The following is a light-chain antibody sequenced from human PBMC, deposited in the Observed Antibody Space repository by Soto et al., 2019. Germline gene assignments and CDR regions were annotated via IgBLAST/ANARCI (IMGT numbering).Light chain of an antibody. J-gene: IGKJ3*01. Sequence: EIEMTQSPATLSVSPGERATLSCRASQSVSSNLAWYQHKPGQAPRLLIYGASTRATGIPARFSGSGSGTEFTLTLSSLPSEDFTFYYCQQYNNWVTFGPGTKVDIK. CDR1: QSVSSN. V-gene: IGKV3-15*01. CDR2: GAS. CDR3: QQYNNWVT.